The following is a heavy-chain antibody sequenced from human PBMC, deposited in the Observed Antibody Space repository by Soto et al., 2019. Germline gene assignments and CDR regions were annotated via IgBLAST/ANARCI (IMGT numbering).Heavy chain of an antibody. J-gene: IGHJ4*02. Sequence: ASVKVSCKASGYTFTSYGISWVRQAPGQGLEWMGWISAYNGNTNYAQKLQGRVTMTTDTSTSTAYMELRSLRYDDTAVYFWAWDDYYDSSGYYGWDYWGQGTLVTVSS. CDR2: ISAYNGNT. D-gene: IGHD3-22*01. V-gene: IGHV1-18*01. CDR3: AWDDYYDSSGYYGWDY. CDR1: GYTFTSYG.